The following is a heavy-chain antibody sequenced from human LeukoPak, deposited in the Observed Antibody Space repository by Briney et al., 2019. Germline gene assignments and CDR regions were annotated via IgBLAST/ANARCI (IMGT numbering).Heavy chain of an antibody. Sequence: AGGSLRLSCVASGFTFGKYWMSWVRQAPGKGLEWVANIKLDGSEKNYVDSVKGRFTISRDNTKNSLYLQVNSLRVEDTAVFYCARDQYDTWSRRGNFDSWGQGALVIVSS. CDR2: IKLDGSEK. CDR1: GFTFGKYW. CDR3: ARDQYDTWSRRGNFDS. D-gene: IGHD3-3*01. J-gene: IGHJ4*02. V-gene: IGHV3-7*03.